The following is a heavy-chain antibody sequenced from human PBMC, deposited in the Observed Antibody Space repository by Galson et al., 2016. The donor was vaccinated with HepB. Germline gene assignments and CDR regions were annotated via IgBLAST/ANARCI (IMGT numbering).Heavy chain of an antibody. V-gene: IGHV3-23*01. J-gene: IGHJ4*02. CDR3: AKGSRGARPYYFDY. CDR2: IDPSGINT. D-gene: IGHD6-19*01. Sequence: LRLSCAASGFTFSSHAMGWVRHAPGKGLEWVAAIDPSGINTYYADSVKGRFTISRDNSKNTLYLQLDSLRAEDTALYYCAKGSRGARPYYFDYWGQGTLVTASS. CDR1: GFTFSSHA.